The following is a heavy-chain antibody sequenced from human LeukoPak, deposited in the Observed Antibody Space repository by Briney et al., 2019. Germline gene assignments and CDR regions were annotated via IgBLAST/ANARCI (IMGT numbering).Heavy chain of an antibody. V-gene: IGHV4-38-2*02. J-gene: IGHJ4*02. Sequence: PSETLSLTCTVSGYSISSGYYWGWIRQPPGKGLEWIGSIYHSGSTYYNPSLKSRVTISVDTSKNQFSLKLSSVTAADTAVYYCARDLGYYDSSGYYYWGQGTLVTVSS. CDR2: IYHSGST. CDR3: ARDLGYYDSSGYYY. D-gene: IGHD3-22*01. CDR1: GYSISSGYY.